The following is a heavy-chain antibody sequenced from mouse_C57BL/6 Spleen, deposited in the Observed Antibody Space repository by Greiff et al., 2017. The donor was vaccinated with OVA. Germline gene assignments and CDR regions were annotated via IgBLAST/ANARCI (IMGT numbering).Heavy chain of an antibody. CDR1: GYTFTDYY. J-gene: IGHJ3*01. CDR2: INPYNGGT. V-gene: IGHV1-19*01. Sequence: VQLKQSGPVLVKPGASVKMSCKASGYTFTDYYMNWVKQSHGKSLEWIGVINPYNGGTSYNQKFKGKATLTVDKSSSTAYMELNSLTSEDSAVYYCAPIYYYGSSPPFAYWGQGTLVTVSA. D-gene: IGHD1-1*01. CDR3: APIYYYGSSPPFAY.